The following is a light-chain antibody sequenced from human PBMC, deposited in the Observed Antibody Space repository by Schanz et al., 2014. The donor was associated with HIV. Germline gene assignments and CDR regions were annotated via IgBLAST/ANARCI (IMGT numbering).Light chain of an antibody. Sequence: EIVMTQSPATLSASPGERATLSCRASQSVSSNLAWYQQKPGQAPRLLISGASTRATGIPARFSGSGSGTEFTLTISSLQSEDFAVYYCQQYNNWPPVTFGQGTKVQVK. J-gene: IGKJ2*01. V-gene: IGKV3-15*01. CDR3: QQYNNWPPVT. CDR2: GAS. CDR1: QSVSSN.